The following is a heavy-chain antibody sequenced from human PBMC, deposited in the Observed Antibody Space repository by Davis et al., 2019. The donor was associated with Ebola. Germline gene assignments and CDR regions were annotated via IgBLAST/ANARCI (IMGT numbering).Heavy chain of an antibody. V-gene: IGHV3-23*01. D-gene: IGHD2-15*01. CDR2: ISGSGGST. CDR3: ASSVATPGAFDI. Sequence: PGGSLRLSCAASGFTFSSYAMTWVRQAPGKGLEWVSGISGSGGSTYYADSVKGRFTISRDNSKNTLYLQMNSLRVEDTAVYYCASSVATPGAFDIWGQGTMVTVSS. CDR1: GFTFSSYA. J-gene: IGHJ3*02.